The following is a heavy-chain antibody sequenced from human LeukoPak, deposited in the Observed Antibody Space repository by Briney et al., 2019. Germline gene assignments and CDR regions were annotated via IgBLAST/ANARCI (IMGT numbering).Heavy chain of an antibody. Sequence: GGSLRLSCAASGFTFSSYAMSWVRQAPGKGLEWVSAISGSGGSTYYADSVKGRFTISRDNTKNTLYLQMNSLRAVDTAVYYCAKHPIVVVPAANYWGQGTLVTVSS. CDR2: ISGSGGST. CDR3: AKHPIVVVPAANY. J-gene: IGHJ4*02. CDR1: GFTFSSYA. V-gene: IGHV3-23*01. D-gene: IGHD2-2*01.